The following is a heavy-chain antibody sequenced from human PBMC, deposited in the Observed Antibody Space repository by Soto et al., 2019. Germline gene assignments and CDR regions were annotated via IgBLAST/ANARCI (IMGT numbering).Heavy chain of an antibody. D-gene: IGHD3-22*01. J-gene: IGHJ4*02. V-gene: IGHV4-61*01. CDR2: IYYSGST. CDR3: ARDNYYYDSSGSYCDY. Sequence: SETLSLTCTVSGGSVSSGSYYWSWIRQPPGKGLEWIGYIYYSGSTNYNPSLKSRVTISVDTSKNQFSLKLSSVTAADTAVYYCARDNYYYDSSGSYCDYGGQGTLVTVSS. CDR1: GGSVSSGSYY.